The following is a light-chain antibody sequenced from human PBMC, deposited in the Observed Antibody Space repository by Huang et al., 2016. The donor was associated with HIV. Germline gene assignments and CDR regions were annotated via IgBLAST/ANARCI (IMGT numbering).Light chain of an antibody. V-gene: IGKV3-20*01. Sequence: EIVLTQSPGTLSLSPGGRATLSCRASQSVSSTFLAWYHQRPGQAPRLLMYAASTRATGIPDRFSGSGSGTDFSLTISRLEPEDFAVYYCHQYAASPGTFGQGTKLEI. CDR2: AAS. CDR1: QSVSSTF. J-gene: IGKJ2*01. CDR3: HQYAASPGT.